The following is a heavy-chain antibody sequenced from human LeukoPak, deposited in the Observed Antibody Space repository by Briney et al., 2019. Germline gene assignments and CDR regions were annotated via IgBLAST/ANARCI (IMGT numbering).Heavy chain of an antibody. CDR1: GFTVSSNY. J-gene: IGHJ6*03. D-gene: IGHD3-3*01. Sequence: GGSLRLSCAASGFTVSSNYMSWVRQAPGKGLEWVSVIYSGGSTYYADSVKGRFTISRDNSKNTLYLQMNSLRAEDTAVYYCARDGSSITIFGVPRRRPSNYYMDVWGKGTTVTVSS. CDR2: IYSGGST. V-gene: IGHV3-53*01. CDR3: ARDGSSITIFGVPRRRPSNYYMDV.